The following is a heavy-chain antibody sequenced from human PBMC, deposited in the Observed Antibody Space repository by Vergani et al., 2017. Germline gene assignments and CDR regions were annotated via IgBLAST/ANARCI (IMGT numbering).Heavy chain of an antibody. CDR2: ISSSSSYI. Sequence: EVQLVESGGGLVKPGGSLRLSCAASGFTFSSYSMNWVRQAPGKGLEWVSSISSSSSYIYYADSVKGRFTISRDNAKNSLYLQMNSLRAEDTAVYYCARYYSNYGGYYYYGMDVWGQGTTVTVSS. J-gene: IGHJ6*02. D-gene: IGHD4-11*01. CDR1: GFTFSSYS. CDR3: ARYYSNYGGYYYYGMDV. V-gene: IGHV3-21*01.